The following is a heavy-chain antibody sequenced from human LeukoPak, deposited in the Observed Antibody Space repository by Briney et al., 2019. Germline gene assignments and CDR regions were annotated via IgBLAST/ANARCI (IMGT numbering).Heavy chain of an antibody. D-gene: IGHD1-14*01. CDR1: GGSISSGDYY. J-gene: IGHJ3*02. Sequence: SETLSLTCTVSGGSISSGDYYWSWIRQPPGKGLEWIGYIYYSGSTYYNPSLKSRVTISVDTSKNQFSLKLRSVTAADTAVYYCARVNRRIDAFDIWGQGTMVTVSS. CDR2: IYYSGST. CDR3: ARVNRRIDAFDI. V-gene: IGHV4-30-4*01.